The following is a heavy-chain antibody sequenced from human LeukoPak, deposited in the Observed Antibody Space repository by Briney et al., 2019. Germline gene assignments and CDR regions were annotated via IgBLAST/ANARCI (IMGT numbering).Heavy chain of an antibody. Sequence: PGGSLRLSCAASGFTVSSNYMSWARQAPGKGREWVSVIYSWGSTYYADSVKGRFTISRDNPKNTLYLQMNSLRADDTAVYHCARDGFFWSGYYSDYWGQGTLVTVSS. J-gene: IGHJ4*02. V-gene: IGHV3-66*03. D-gene: IGHD3-3*01. CDR1: GFTVSSNY. CDR2: IYSWGST. CDR3: ARDGFFWSGYYSDY.